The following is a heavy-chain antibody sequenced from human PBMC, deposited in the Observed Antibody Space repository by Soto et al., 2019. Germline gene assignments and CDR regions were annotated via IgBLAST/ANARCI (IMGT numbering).Heavy chain of an antibody. CDR2: INHSGST. V-gene: IGHV4-34*01. J-gene: IGHJ4*02. CDR3: ARLIAARRDFDY. Sequence: SETLSLTCAVYGGSFSGYYWSWIRQPPGKGLEWIGEINHSGSTNYNPSLKSRVTISVDTSKNQFSLKLSSVTAADTAVYYCARLIAARRDFDYWGQGTLVTLSS. D-gene: IGHD6-6*01. CDR1: GGSFSGYY.